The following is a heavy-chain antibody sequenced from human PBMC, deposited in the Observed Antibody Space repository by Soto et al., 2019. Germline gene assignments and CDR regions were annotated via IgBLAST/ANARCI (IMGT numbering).Heavy chain of an antibody. Sequence: PGGSLRLSCAASGFTFSSYAMSWVRQAPGKGLEWVSGISGSGGSTNDADSVKGRFTISRDNSKNTLYLQMNSLRVEDTAVYYCAKVQYYDILTGLFDYWGQGTLVTVSS. CDR1: GFTFSSYA. V-gene: IGHV3-23*01. CDR2: ISGSGGST. D-gene: IGHD3-9*01. CDR3: AKVQYYDILTGLFDY. J-gene: IGHJ4*02.